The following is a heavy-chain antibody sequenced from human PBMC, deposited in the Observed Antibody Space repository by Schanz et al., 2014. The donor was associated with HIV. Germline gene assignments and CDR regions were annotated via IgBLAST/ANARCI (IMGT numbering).Heavy chain of an antibody. D-gene: IGHD1-26*01. V-gene: IGHV1-8*01. Sequence: QVQLAQSGAQVRKPGASVKVSCEASGYFINSYDINWVRQAPGRGLEWMGWLNPNSGNTGYAQKFQGRVTMTRDTSISTTYMELSSLRSEDTAVYYCARGGSGGARFPFDYWGQGTLVTVSS. CDR1: GYFINSYD. J-gene: IGHJ4*02. CDR2: LNPNSGNT. CDR3: ARGGSGGARFPFDY.